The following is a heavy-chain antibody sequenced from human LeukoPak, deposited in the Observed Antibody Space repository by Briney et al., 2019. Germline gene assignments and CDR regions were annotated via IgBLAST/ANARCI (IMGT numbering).Heavy chain of an antibody. CDR2: IYYSGST. Sequence: SETLSLTCTVSGGSISSGGYYWSWIRQHPGKGLEWIGYIYYSGSTYYNPSLKSRVTISVDTSKNQFSLKLSSVTAADTAVYYCAGGNSSSSLPWFDPWGQGTLVTVSS. J-gene: IGHJ5*02. V-gene: IGHV4-31*03. CDR1: GGSISSGGYY. CDR3: AGGNSSSSLPWFDP. D-gene: IGHD6-6*01.